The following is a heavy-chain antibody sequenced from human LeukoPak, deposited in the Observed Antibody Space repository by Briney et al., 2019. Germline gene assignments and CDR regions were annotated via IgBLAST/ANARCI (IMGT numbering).Heavy chain of an antibody. CDR2: IYYSGST. Sequence: SETLSLTCTVSGGSISSYYWSWIRQPPGKGLEWIGYIYYSGSTNYNPSLKSRVTISVDTSKNQFSLKLSSVTAADTAVYYCARQSGRGYSSSWYNYWGQGTLVTVSS. CDR3: ARQSGRGYSSSWYNY. D-gene: IGHD6-13*01. J-gene: IGHJ4*02. V-gene: IGHV4-59*08. CDR1: GGSISSYY.